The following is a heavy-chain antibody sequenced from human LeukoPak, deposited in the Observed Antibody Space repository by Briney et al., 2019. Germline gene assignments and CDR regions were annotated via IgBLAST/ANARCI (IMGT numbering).Heavy chain of an antibody. CDR2: INHSGST. J-gene: IGHJ6*03. CDR3: ARGRMILEWLRGYYMDV. CDR1: GGSFSGYY. V-gene: IGHV4-34*01. D-gene: IGHD3-3*01. Sequence: SETLSLTCAVYGGSFSGYYWSWIRQPPGKGLDWIGEINHSGSTNYNPSLKSRVTISVDTSKNQFSLKLSSVTAADTAVYYCARGRMILEWLRGYYMDVWGKGTTVTVSS.